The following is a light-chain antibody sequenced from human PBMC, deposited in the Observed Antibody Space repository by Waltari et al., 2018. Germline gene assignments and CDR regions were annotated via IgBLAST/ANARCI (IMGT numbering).Light chain of an antibody. J-gene: IGKJ1*01. CDR2: KAS. Sequence: DIQMTQSPSTLSASVGDRVTITCRASQSISGWLAWYQPKLGKAPNLLVFKASTLQSGVPSRFSGSGSGTEFTLTISSLQPDDFATYYCQQYKSPTWTFGQGTKVEIK. CDR1: QSISGW. V-gene: IGKV1-5*03. CDR3: QQYKSPTWT.